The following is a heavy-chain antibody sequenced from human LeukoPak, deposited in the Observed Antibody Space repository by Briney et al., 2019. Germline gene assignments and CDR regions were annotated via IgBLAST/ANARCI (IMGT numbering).Heavy chain of an antibody. D-gene: IGHD6-19*01. CDR2: ISSSSSYI. CDR1: GFTFSSYS. Sequence: GGSLRLSCAASGFTFSSYSMNWVRQAPGKGLEWVSSISSSSSYIYYADSVKGRFTISRDNAKNSLYLQMNSLRAEDTAVYYCARVGSSGWFPNPDYWGQGTLVTVSS. CDR3: ARVGSSGWFPNPDY. J-gene: IGHJ4*02. V-gene: IGHV3-21*01.